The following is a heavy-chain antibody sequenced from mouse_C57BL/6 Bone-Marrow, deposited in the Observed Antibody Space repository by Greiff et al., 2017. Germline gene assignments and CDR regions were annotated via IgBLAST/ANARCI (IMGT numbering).Heavy chain of an antibody. V-gene: IGHV1-59*01. CDR1: GYTFTSYW. D-gene: IGHD2-2*01. CDR2: IDPSDSYT. CDR3: ARWFPAMDY. J-gene: IGHJ4*01. Sequence: QVQLQQPGAELVRPGTSVKLSCKASGYTFTSYWMHWVKQRPGQGLEWIGVIDPSDSYTNYNQKFKGKATLTVDTSSSTAYMQLSSLTSEDSAVYYCARWFPAMDYWGQGTSGTVSS.